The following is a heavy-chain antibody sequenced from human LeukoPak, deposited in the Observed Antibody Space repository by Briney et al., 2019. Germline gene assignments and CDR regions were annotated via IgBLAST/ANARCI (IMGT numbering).Heavy chain of an antibody. J-gene: IGHJ4*02. CDR3: ARGRDSSSWYGRPFDY. CDR1: GGSISSYY. CDR2: IYYSGST. Sequence: SETLSLTCTVSGGSISSYYLSWIRQPPGKGLEWIGYIYYSGSTNYNPSLKSRVTISVDTSKNQFSLKLSSVTAADTAVYYCARGRDSSSWYGRPFDYWGQGTLVTVSS. V-gene: IGHV4-59*13. D-gene: IGHD6-13*01.